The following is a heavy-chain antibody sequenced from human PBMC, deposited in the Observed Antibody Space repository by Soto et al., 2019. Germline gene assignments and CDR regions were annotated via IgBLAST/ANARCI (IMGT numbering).Heavy chain of an antibody. CDR1: GFTFSTYS. V-gene: IGHV3-21*01. D-gene: IGHD1-26*01. CDR3: ARDDSGFSGSHYIDYFNY. CDR2: ISSSSSYI. Sequence: GSLRLSCAASGFTFSTYSMNWVRQAPGKGLEWVSSISSSSSYIYYADSVKGRFTISRDNAKNSLYLQMNSLRAEDTAVYYCARDDSGFSGSHYIDYFNYWGQGALVTVSS. J-gene: IGHJ4*02.